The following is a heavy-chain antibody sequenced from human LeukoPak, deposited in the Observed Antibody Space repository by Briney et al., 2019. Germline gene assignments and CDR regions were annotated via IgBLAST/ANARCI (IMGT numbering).Heavy chain of an antibody. CDR3: ARGWPITYYYDSSGYSFDY. Sequence: PSETLSLTCAVYGGSFSGYYWSWIRQPPGKGLEWIGEINHSGSTNYNPSLKSRVTISVDTSMTQFSLKLSSVTAADTAVYYCARGWPITYYYDSSGYSFDYWGQGTLVTVSS. CDR2: INHSGST. CDR1: GGSFSGYY. D-gene: IGHD3-22*01. V-gene: IGHV4-34*01. J-gene: IGHJ4*02.